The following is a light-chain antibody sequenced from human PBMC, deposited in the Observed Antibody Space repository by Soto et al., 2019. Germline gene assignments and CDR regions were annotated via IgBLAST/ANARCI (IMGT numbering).Light chain of an antibody. V-gene: IGKV3-15*01. CDR1: QSVSNN. J-gene: IGKJ1*01. CDR2: HAS. Sequence: EVVMTQSPATLSVSPGERATLSCRASQSVSNNLAWFQQKPGQAPRLLIYHASTRATGIPARFSGSGSGTEFTLIISSLQSEDFAVYYCQQYNNWWTFGQGTKVAIK. CDR3: QQYNNWWT.